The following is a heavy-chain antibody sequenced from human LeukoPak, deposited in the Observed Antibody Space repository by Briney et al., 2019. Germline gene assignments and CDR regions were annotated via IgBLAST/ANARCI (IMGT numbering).Heavy chain of an antibody. D-gene: IGHD1-20*01. V-gene: IGHV2-70*11. CDR2: IDWDDDK. CDR3: ARTPVYNSRWAFDI. CDR1: GFSLSTSGVG. Sequence: SGPTLVKPTQTLTLTCTFSGFSLSTSGVGVGWIRQPPGKALEWLARIDWDDDKYYSTSLKTRLTISKDTSKNQVVLKMTNMDPVDTATYYCARTPVYNSRWAFDIWGQGTMVTVSS. J-gene: IGHJ3*02.